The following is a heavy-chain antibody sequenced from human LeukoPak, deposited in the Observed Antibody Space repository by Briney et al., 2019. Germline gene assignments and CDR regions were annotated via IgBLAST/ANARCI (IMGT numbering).Heavy chain of an antibody. V-gene: IGHV3-30*04. CDR1: GFIFSSYA. D-gene: IGHD5-18*01. Sequence: GGSLRLSCAASGFIFSSYAMHWVRQAPGKGPEWVAVISYDGSNKYYADSVKGRFTISRDNSKNTLYLQMNSLRAEDTAVYYCAKGALWLPYFDYWGQGTLVTVSS. CDR3: AKGALWLPYFDY. CDR2: ISYDGSNK. J-gene: IGHJ4*02.